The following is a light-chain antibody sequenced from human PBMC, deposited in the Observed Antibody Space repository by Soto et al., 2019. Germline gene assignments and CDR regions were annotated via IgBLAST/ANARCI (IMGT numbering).Light chain of an antibody. Sequence: DIVMTQSPDSLAVSLGERATINCKSIHSVLYSSNNKNYLAWYQQKPGQPPKLLIYWASTRESGVPDRFSGSGSGTDFTLTISSLQAEDVAVYYCQQYYSTPRTFGQGTRWIS. J-gene: IGKJ1*01. CDR2: WAS. CDR3: QQYYSTPRT. CDR1: HSVLYSSNNKNY. V-gene: IGKV4-1*01.